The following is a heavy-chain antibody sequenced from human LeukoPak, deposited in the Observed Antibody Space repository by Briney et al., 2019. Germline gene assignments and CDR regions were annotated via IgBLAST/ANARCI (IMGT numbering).Heavy chain of an antibody. CDR2: ISYDGSNK. D-gene: IGHD6-13*01. Sequence: GGSLRLSCAASGFIFSSYAMHWVRQAPGKGLEWVAVISYDGSNKYYADSVKGRFTISRDNSKNTPYLQMNSLRAEDTAVYYCARDPDWTAAGNPDYWGQGTLVTVSS. CDR3: ARDPDWTAAGNPDY. V-gene: IGHV3-30*04. CDR1: GFIFSSYA. J-gene: IGHJ4*02.